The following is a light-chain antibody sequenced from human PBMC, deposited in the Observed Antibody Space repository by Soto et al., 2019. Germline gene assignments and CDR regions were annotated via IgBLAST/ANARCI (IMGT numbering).Light chain of an antibody. CDR2: GIS. Sequence: ESVLTQSPVTLSSSPGQRATLSCRASQSVTNSYFAWYQQNPGQAPRLLIYGISTRATGIPDRFSGSGSGTDFTLTISRLEPEDFVVYYCQQYSVLPHTFGQGTKLEVK. J-gene: IGKJ2*01. V-gene: IGKV3-20*01. CDR1: QSVTNSY. CDR3: QQYSVLPHT.